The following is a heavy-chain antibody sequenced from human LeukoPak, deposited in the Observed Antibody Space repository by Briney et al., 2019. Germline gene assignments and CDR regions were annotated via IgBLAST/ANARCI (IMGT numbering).Heavy chain of an antibody. CDR2: IKQDGSEK. CDR1: GFTFSSYW. Sequence: GGSLRLSCAASGFTFSSYWMSWVRQAPGKGLEWVANIKQDGSEKYYVDSVKGRFTISRDNAKNTLYLQMNSLRAEDTAVYYCARDQYSGYNIFDYWGQGTLVTVSS. CDR3: ARDQYSGYNIFDY. D-gene: IGHD5-12*01. V-gene: IGHV3-7*01. J-gene: IGHJ4*02.